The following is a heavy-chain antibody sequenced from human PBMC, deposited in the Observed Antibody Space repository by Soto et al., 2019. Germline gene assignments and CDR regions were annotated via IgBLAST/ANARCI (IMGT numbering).Heavy chain of an antibody. CDR1: GGSISNGDYY. V-gene: IGHV4-30-4*01. CDR3: ARVRYGSGSNFCGVDV. CDR2: IYYSGST. D-gene: IGHD3-10*01. Sequence: SSETLSLTCTVSGGSISNGDYYWSWIRQPPGKGLEWIGYIYYSGSTYYNPSLKSRVTISEDTSKNQFSLKLSSLTAADTAVYYCARVRYGSGSNFCGVDVWGQGTTVTVST. J-gene: IGHJ6*01.